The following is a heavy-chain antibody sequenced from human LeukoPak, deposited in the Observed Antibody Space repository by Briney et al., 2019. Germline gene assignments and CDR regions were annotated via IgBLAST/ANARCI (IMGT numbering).Heavy chain of an antibody. CDR2: IKQDGSER. J-gene: IGHJ5*02. Sequence: GGSLRLSCAASGFTFSSYWMSWVRQAPGKGLEWVANIKQDGSERNYVDSVKGRFTISRDNAKNSLYLQMNSLRVEDTAVYYCAKGTNSVAYYDFWSGYYLNWFDPWGQGTLVTVSS. D-gene: IGHD3-3*01. CDR3: AKGTNSVAYYDFWSGYYLNWFDP. V-gene: IGHV3-7*01. CDR1: GFTFSSYW.